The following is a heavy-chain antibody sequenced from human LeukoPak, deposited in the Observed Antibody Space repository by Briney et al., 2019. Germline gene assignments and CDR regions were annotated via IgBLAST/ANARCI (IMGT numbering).Heavy chain of an antibody. CDR2: IRGRIDST. J-gene: IGHJ4*02. CDR1: GLTLNTYA. CDR3: AKDRVAAAGIGEFDY. V-gene: IGHV3-23*01. Sequence: PGESLTLSCAASGLTLNTYAMRWARHAPGRGLEWVSAIRGRIDSTYYAESVKGRFTIDSDNSKHTLNLKMNCPRGEDTAVYYGAKDRVAAAGIGEFDYWGQGTLVTVSS. D-gene: IGHD6-13*01.